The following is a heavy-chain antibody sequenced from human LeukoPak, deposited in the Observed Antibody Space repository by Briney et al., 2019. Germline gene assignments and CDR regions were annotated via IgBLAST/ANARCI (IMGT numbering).Heavy chain of an antibody. D-gene: IGHD6-13*01. CDR2: ISGSGGST. V-gene: IGHV3-23*01. Sequence: HPGGSLRLSCAASGFTFSSYAMSWVRQAPGKGLQWVSAISGSGGSTYYADSVKGRFTISRDNSKNTLYLQMDSLRAEDTAVYYCAKGYSSTWHIPLGYWGQGTLITVSS. J-gene: IGHJ4*02. CDR3: AKGYSSTWHIPLGY. CDR1: GFTFSSYA.